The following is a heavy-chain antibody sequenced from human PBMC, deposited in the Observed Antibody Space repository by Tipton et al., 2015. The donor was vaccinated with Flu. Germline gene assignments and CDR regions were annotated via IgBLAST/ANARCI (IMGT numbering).Heavy chain of an antibody. J-gene: IGHJ5*02. D-gene: IGHD2-15*01. CDR3: ARGSRTRLKWFSNNWFDP. CDR1: GFTFSSYE. Sequence: SLRLSCAASGFTFSSYEMNWVRQAPGKGLEWVSYISSSGSTIYYADSVKGRFTISRDNAKNSLYLQMNSLRAEDTAAYYCARGSRTRLKWFSNNWFDPWGQGTLVTVSS. V-gene: IGHV3-48*03. CDR2: ISSSGSTI.